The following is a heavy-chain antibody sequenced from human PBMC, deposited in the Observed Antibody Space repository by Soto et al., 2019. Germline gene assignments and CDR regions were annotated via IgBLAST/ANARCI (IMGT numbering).Heavy chain of an antibody. CDR3: AKERDIVVVVAPLDY. CDR1: GFTFSSYG. J-gene: IGHJ4*02. D-gene: IGHD2-15*01. CDR2: ISYDGSNK. V-gene: IGHV3-30*18. Sequence: QVQLVESGGGVVQPGRSLRLSCAASGFTFSSYGMHWVRQAPGKGLEWVAVISYDGSNKYYADSVKGRFTISRDNSKNTLYLLMNSLRAEHTAVYYCAKERDIVVVVAPLDYWGQGTLVSVSS.